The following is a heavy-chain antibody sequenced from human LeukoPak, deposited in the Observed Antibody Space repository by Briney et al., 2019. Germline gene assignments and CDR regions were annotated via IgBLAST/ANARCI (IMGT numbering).Heavy chain of an antibody. CDR1: GFTFSTYA. Sequence: GGSLRLSCAASGFTFSTYAVNWVRQAPGKGLEWVSAITGSGGATYYADSVKGRFTISRDNSKNTLYLQMSSLRAEDAAVYYCASFTTFDYWGQGTLVTVSS. D-gene: IGHD1-1*01. V-gene: IGHV3-23*01. J-gene: IGHJ4*02. CDR3: ASFTTFDY. CDR2: ITGSGGAT.